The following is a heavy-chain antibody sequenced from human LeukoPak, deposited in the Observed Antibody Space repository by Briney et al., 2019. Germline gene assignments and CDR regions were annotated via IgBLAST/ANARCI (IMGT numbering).Heavy chain of an antibody. Sequence: SGTLSLTCAVSGGSISSSNWWSWVRQPPGKGLEWIGEIYHSGSTNYNPSLKSRVTISVDTSKNQFSLKLSSVTAADTAVYYCARDRGAARPNAFDIWGQGTMVTVSP. CDR1: GGSISSSNW. CDR2: IYHSGST. D-gene: IGHD6-6*01. J-gene: IGHJ3*02. V-gene: IGHV4-4*02. CDR3: ARDRGAARPNAFDI.